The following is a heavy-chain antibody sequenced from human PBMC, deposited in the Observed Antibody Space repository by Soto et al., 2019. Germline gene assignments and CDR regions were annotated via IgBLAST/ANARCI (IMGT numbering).Heavy chain of an antibody. Sequence: EVQLLESGGGLVQPGESLRLSCAASGFTFSYYWMHWVRQAPGMGLDWVPRVHSDGSSTTYADSVKARFTISRDNARNTLYLQMNSLRAEDTAVYFCARGDRGAFDLWGQGTVLTVSS. CDR1: GFTFSYYW. V-gene: IGHV3-74*01. CDR2: VHSDGSST. J-gene: IGHJ3*01. CDR3: ARGDRGAFDL. D-gene: IGHD1-26*01.